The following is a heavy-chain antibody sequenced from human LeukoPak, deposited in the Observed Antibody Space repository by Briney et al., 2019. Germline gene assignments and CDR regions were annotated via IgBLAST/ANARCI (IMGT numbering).Heavy chain of an antibody. J-gene: IGHJ5*02. Sequence: PSETLSLTCTVSGGSISSGSYYWSWIRQPAGKGLEWIGRIYTSGSTNYNPSLKSRVTISVDTSKNQFSLKLSSVTAADTAVYYCARHRGGPESPLNWFDPWGQGTLVTVSS. CDR1: GGSISSGSYY. CDR3: ARHRGGPESPLNWFDP. D-gene: IGHD1-14*01. CDR2: IYTSGST. V-gene: IGHV4-61*02.